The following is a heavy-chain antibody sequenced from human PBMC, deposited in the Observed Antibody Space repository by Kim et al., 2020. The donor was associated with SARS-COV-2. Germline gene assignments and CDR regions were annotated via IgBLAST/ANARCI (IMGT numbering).Heavy chain of an antibody. Sequence: TFQGRVTMTRDTSTSTVYMELSSLGSEDTAVYYCARDQHNGIAAADVFDYWGQGTLVTVSS. D-gene: IGHD6-13*01. J-gene: IGHJ4*02. V-gene: IGHV1-46*01. CDR3: ARDQHNGIAAADVFDY.